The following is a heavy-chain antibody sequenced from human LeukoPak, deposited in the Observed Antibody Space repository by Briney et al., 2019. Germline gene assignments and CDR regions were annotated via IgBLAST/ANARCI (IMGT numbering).Heavy chain of an antibody. CDR3: ASAESDYGIFDY. J-gene: IGHJ4*02. CDR1: GGSISTSPYY. V-gene: IGHV4-39*01. CDR2: IYYRGNT. Sequence: SETLSLTCSVSGGSISTSPYYWGWIRQPPGKGLEWIGSIYYRGNTYYSASLKSRVTISIDTSKKQFSLKLSSVTAADTAVYYCASAESDYGIFDYWGQGTLVTVSS. D-gene: IGHD4-17*01.